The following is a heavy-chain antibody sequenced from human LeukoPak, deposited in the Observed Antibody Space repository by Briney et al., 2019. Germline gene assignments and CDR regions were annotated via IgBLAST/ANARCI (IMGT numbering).Heavy chain of an antibody. CDR2: FDPKDGET. CDR3: ARGVSHNYYDSSGYPTGIAFDI. V-gene: IGHV1-24*01. J-gene: IGHJ3*02. CDR1: GYTLTELS. Sequence: ASVKVSCKVSGYTLTELSMHWVRQAPGKGLEWMGGFDPKDGETIYAQKFQGRVTMTEDTSTDTAYMELSSLRSEDTAVYYCARGVSHNYYDSSGYPTGIAFDIWGQGTMVTVSS. D-gene: IGHD3-22*01.